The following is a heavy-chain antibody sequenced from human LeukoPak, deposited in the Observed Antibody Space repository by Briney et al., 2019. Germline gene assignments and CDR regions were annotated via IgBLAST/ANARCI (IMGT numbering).Heavy chain of an antibody. CDR2: ISGGGGST. V-gene: IGHV3-23*01. D-gene: IGHD3-9*01. CDR3: VRWVELTGYSDY. Sequence: GGSLRLSCAASGFTFSSYGMSGVRQAPGKGLGWVSGISGGGGSTYYSDSVKGRFTISRDNAKNSLYLQMNSLRAEDTAVYYCVRWVELTGYSDYWGRGTLVTVSS. CDR1: GFTFSSYG. J-gene: IGHJ4*02.